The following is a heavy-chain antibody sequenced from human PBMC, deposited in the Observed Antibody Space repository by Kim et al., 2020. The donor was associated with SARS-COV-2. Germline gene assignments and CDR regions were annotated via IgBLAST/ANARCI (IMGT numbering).Heavy chain of an antibody. CDR1: GFTFSSYA. D-gene: IGHD3-10*01. CDR3: AKLGSMVRGLISSVDY. V-gene: IGHV3-23*01. Sequence: GGSLRLSCAASGFTFSSYAMNWVRQAPGKGLEWVSVVSGSGGSTYYADSVKGRFTISRDNTKNTLYLQMSSLRAEDTAVYYCAKLGSMVRGLISSVDYWGQGTLVTVSS. J-gene: IGHJ4*02. CDR2: VSGSGGST.